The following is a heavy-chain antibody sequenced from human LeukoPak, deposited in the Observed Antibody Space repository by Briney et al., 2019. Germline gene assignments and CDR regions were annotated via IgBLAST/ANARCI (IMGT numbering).Heavy chain of an antibody. V-gene: IGHV4-39*01. CDR1: GGSISSSSYY. D-gene: IGHD3-10*01. Sequence: SETLSLTFTVSGGSISSSSYYWGWIRQPPGKGLEWIGSIYYSGSTYYNPSLKSRVTISVDTSKNQFSLKLSSVTAADTAVYYCARLVRGVMRYYFDYWGQGTLVTVSS. CDR3: ARLVRGVMRYYFDY. J-gene: IGHJ4*02. CDR2: IYYSGST.